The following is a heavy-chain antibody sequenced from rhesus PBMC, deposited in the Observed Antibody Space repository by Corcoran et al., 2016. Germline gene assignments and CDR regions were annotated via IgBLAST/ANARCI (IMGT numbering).Heavy chain of an antibody. V-gene: IGHV4S7*01. CDR3: ARDNSWNRGAFDF. D-gene: IGHD1-1-1*01. Sequence: QVQLQESGPGVVRPSETLSVTCAVSGGPISGYYLRSWIRQPPGKGHEWIGYIYGGSGSTSYNPSLKSRVIISIDTSKNQFSLKLSSVTAADTAVYYCARDNSWNRGAFDFWGQGLRVTVSS. CDR2: IYGGSGST. J-gene: IGHJ3*01. CDR1: GGPISGYYL.